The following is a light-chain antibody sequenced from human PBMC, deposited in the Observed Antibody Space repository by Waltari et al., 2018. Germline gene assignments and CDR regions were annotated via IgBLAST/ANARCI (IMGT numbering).Light chain of an antibody. CDR2: GGS. Sequence: EIAMTQSPATLSVSPGERATLSCRTSQSVNSNLAWYQQRPGQPPRLLIYGGSTRAPGMPGRCRGSGSGTEFTLTISRLQSEDFAVYYCQQYDNWLPYTFGQGTKVDMK. CDR1: QSVNSN. J-gene: IGKJ2*01. CDR3: QQYDNWLPYT. V-gene: IGKV3-15*01.